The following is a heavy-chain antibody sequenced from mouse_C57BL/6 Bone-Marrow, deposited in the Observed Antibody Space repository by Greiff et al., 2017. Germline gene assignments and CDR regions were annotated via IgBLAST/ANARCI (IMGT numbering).Heavy chain of an antibody. V-gene: IGHV1-72*01. Sequence: VQLQQPGAELVKPGASVKLSCKASGYTFTSYWMHWVKQRPGRGLEWIGRIDPTNGGTKYNPKFKGKDTLTVDKPSSTAYLQLSSLTSEDSAVDYCATYYSNFYYYAMDYWGQGTSVTVSS. CDR2: IDPTNGGT. CDR3: ATYYSNFYYYAMDY. J-gene: IGHJ4*01. CDR1: GYTFTSYW. D-gene: IGHD2-5*01.